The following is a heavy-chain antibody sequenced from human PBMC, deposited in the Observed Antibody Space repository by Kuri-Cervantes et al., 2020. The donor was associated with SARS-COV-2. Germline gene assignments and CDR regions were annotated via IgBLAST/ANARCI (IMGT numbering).Heavy chain of an antibody. D-gene: IGHD5-18*01. CDR1: GVSLSHGTYS. CDR3: ARVPRVQLWSTLLWFDY. CDR2: LDTSGTT. J-gene: IGHJ4*02. V-gene: IGHV4-61*09. Sequence: SQTLSLTCAVSGVSLSHGTYSWGWIRQPAGRGLEWIGHLDTSGTTTYNPSLKSRVTISVDTSKNQFFLKLSSVTAADTAVYYCARVPRVQLWSTLLWFDYWGQGTLVTVSS.